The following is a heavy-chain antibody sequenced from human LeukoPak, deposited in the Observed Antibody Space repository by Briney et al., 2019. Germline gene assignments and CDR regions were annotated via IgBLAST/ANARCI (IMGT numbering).Heavy chain of an antibody. V-gene: IGHV4-34*01. CDR1: GGSFSGYY. CDR3: AREGVGVSSWSRFRFDP. CDR2: INHSGST. D-gene: IGHD6-13*01. J-gene: IGHJ5*02. Sequence: SETLSLTCAVYGGSFSGYYWSWIRQPPGKGREWIGEINHSGSTNYNPPLKSRVTISVDTSKNQFSLKLSSVTAADTAVYYCAREGVGVSSWSRFRFDPWGQGTLVTVSS.